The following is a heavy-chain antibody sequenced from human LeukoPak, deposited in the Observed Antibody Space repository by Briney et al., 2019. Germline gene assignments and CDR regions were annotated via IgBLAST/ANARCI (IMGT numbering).Heavy chain of an antibody. CDR1: GLTFTNAW. Sequence: GGSLRLSCATSGLTFTNAWMSWFRQAPGKGLEWVGRIKSKTDGGTSDYAAPVQGRFTISRDDSKNTLYLQMNSLKIEDAAVYYCATDPGEWEPIWGQGTMVTVSS. V-gene: IGHV3-15*01. J-gene: IGHJ3*02. D-gene: IGHD1-26*01. CDR2: IKSKTDGGTS. CDR3: ATDPGEWEPI.